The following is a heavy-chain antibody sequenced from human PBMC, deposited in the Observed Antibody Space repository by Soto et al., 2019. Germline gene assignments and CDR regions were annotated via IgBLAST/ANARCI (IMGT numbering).Heavy chain of an antibody. CDR2: ISAHNGNT. CDR3: ARGRYGEY. CDR1: GYTFTTYG. Sequence: QVHLVQSGAEVKKPGASVKVSCKASGYTFTTYGIIWVRQAPGQGLEWMGWISAHNGNTDYAQKLKGRVIVTRQTSPRTAYMELRGLISDDMAVYYCARGRYGEYWGQGALVTVSS. D-gene: IGHD3-10*01. V-gene: IGHV1-18*03. J-gene: IGHJ4*02.